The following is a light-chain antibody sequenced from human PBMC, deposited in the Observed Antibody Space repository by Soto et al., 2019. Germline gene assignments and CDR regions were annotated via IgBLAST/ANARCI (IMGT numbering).Light chain of an antibody. V-gene: IGKV3-20*01. CDR2: GAS. Sequence: EIVLTQSPGTLSLSPGERATLSCRASQSVSSSYLAWYQQKPGQAPRLLIYGASSRATGIPDRFSGSGSGTDFNLTISRLEPDDFAVYYCQQYSSSPLTFGGGTKVEI. CDR3: QQYSSSPLT. CDR1: QSVSSSY. J-gene: IGKJ4*01.